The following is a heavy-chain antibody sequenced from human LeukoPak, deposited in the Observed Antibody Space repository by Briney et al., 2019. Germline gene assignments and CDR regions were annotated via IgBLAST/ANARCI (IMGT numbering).Heavy chain of an antibody. J-gene: IGHJ3*02. V-gene: IGHV1-18*01. CDR2: ISAYNGNT. Sequence: ASVKVSCKASGGTFSSYAISWVRQAPGQGLEWMGWISAYNGNTNYAQKLQGRVTMTTDTSTSTAYMELRSLRSDDTAVYYCARDRWYYYGSGSYLDAFDIWGQGTMVTVSS. CDR3: ARDRWYYYGSGSYLDAFDI. CDR1: GGTFSSYA. D-gene: IGHD3-10*01.